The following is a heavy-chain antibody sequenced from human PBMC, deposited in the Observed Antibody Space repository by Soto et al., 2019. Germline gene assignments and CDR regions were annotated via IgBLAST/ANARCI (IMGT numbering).Heavy chain of an antibody. CDR3: ARDAYYDESSGYFDY. V-gene: IGHV3-7*01. CDR2: IKQDGSEK. J-gene: IGHJ4*02. Sequence: EVQLVESGGGLVQPGGSLRLSCAASGFIFNNYWMTRVRQAPGKGLEWVANIKQDGSEKYYVDSVKGRFTISRDNAKNSLYLQMHSLRADDTAVYYCARDAYYDESSGYFDYWGQGTLVTVSS. D-gene: IGHD3-22*01. CDR1: GFIFNNYW.